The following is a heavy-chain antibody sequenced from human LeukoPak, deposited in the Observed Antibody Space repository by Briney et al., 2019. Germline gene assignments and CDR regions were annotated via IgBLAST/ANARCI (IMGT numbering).Heavy chain of an antibody. J-gene: IGHJ4*02. V-gene: IGHV3-48*03. CDR2: ISSSGSTI. CDR3: AIWYDSSGWADY. CDR1: GFTFSSYE. Sequence: PGGSLRLSCAASGFTFSSYEMNWVRQAPGKGLEWVSYISSSGSTIYYADSVKGRFTISRDNAKNSLYLQMNSLRAEDTAVYYCAIWYDSSGWADYWGQGTLVTVSS. D-gene: IGHD3-22*01.